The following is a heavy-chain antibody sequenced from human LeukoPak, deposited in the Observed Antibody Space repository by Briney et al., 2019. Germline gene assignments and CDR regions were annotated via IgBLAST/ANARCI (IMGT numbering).Heavy chain of an antibody. Sequence: GGSLRLSCAASGFTFNSYWMTWVRQAPGKGLEWVANIKEDGSEKYYVDSVNGRFTISRDNAKNSLYLQMNSLRAEDTAVYYCARDGPTAYFDYWGQGTLVTVSS. V-gene: IGHV3-7*01. CDR2: IKEDGSEK. CDR3: ARDGPTAYFDY. D-gene: IGHD5-18*01. CDR1: GFTFNSYW. J-gene: IGHJ4*02.